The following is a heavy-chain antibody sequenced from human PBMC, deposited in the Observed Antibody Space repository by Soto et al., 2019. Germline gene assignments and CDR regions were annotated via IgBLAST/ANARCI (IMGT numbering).Heavy chain of an antibody. J-gene: IGHJ3*02. CDR2: ISGSGGST. V-gene: IGHV3-23*01. CDR1: GFTFSSYA. Sequence: GGSLRLSCAASGFTFSSYAMSWVRQAPGKGLEWVSAISGSGGSTYYADSVKGRFTISRDNSKNTLYLQMNSLRAEDTAVYYCAKDFWSGGRCYGYAAFDTGGQGTRDT. CDR3: AKDFWSGGRCYGYAAFDT. D-gene: IGHD2-15*01.